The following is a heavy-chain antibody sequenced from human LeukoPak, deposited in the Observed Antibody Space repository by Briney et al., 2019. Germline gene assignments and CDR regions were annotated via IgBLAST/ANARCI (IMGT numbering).Heavy chain of an antibody. Sequence: PSETLSLTCAVYGGSFSGYYWSWIRQPPGKGLEWIGEISHSGSTNYNPSLKSRVTISVDTSKNQFSLKLSSVTAADTAVYYCARGARYYDILTGLDYWGQGTLVTVSS. CDR3: ARGARYYDILTGLDY. D-gene: IGHD3-9*01. V-gene: IGHV4-34*01. CDR2: ISHSGST. J-gene: IGHJ4*02. CDR1: GGSFSGYY.